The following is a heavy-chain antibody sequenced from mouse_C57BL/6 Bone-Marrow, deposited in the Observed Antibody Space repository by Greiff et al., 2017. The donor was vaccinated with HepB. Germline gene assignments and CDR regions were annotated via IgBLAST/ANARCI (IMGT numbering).Heavy chain of an antibody. CDR2: IDPSDSET. CDR3: AKDYYGSSYVGYYDY. CDR1: GYTFTSYW. J-gene: IGHJ2*01. D-gene: IGHD1-1*01. Sequence: QVQLQQPGAELVRPGSSVKLSCKASGYTFTSYWMHWVKQRPIQGLDWIGNIDPSDSETNYNQKFKDKATLTVDKSSSTAYMQLSSLTSEDSAVYYCAKDYYGSSYVGYYDYWGQGTTLTVSS. V-gene: IGHV1-52*01.